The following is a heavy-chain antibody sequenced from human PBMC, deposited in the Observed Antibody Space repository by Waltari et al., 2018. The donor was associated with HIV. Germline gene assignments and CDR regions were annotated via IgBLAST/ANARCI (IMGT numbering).Heavy chain of an antibody. D-gene: IGHD2-2*01. CDR3: AKDTKASLMPFWSFDL. Sequence: EVKLAESGGGLVQPGRSLRLSCEASGLTFDDFAIHWVRQRPGKGLGGVSGISLKNKVKGNGNSMKGLFTISKDNAKNSLYLQMNNLTPENTAFYYWAKDTKASLMPFWSFDLWGQGTMVTVSS. V-gene: IGHV3-9*01. CDR1: GLTFDDFA. J-gene: IGHJ3*01. CDR2: ISLKNKVK.